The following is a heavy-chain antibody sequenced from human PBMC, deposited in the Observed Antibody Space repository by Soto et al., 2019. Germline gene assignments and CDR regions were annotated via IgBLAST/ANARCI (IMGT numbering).Heavy chain of an antibody. J-gene: IGHJ3*02. CDR3: ARVYIAQQLDNDAFDI. CDR1: GYTFTSYG. Sequence: QVPLVQSGAEVKKPGASVKVSCKASGYTFTSYGISWVRQAPGQGLEWMGWISAYNGNTNYAQKLQGRVTMTTDTSTSTAYMELRSLRSDDTAVYYCARVYIAQQLDNDAFDIWGQGTMVTVSS. D-gene: IGHD6-13*01. CDR2: ISAYNGNT. V-gene: IGHV1-18*01.